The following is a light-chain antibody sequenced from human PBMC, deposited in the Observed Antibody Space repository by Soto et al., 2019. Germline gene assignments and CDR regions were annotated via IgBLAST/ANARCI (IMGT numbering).Light chain of an antibody. CDR3: QQYDDLPLT. CDR2: GAS. Sequence: MRHPPDPLSMSPGERATLSCRSSQSVSSSYLAWYQQKPGQAPRLLIYGASNRATGIPDRFSGGGTATDFTLTISRLEPEDFAVYYCQQYDDLPLTFGGGTKVDIK. CDR1: QSVSSSY. J-gene: IGKJ4*01. V-gene: IGKV3-20*01.